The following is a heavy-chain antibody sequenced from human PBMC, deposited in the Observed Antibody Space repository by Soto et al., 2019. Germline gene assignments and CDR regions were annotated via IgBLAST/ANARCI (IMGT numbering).Heavy chain of an antibody. Sequence: HPGGSLRLSCAASGFTFSSYAMSWVRQAPGKGLEWVSAISGSGGSTYYADSVKGRFTISRDNSKNTLYLQMNSLRAEDTAVYYCAKASPKVYIVVVVAATGGFDYWGQGTLVTVSS. D-gene: IGHD2-15*01. CDR2: ISGSGGST. CDR1: GFTFSSYA. CDR3: AKASPKVYIVVVVAATGGFDY. V-gene: IGHV3-23*01. J-gene: IGHJ4*02.